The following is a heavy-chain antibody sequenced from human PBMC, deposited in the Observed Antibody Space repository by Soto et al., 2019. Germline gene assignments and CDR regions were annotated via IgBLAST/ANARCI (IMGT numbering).Heavy chain of an antibody. J-gene: IGHJ4*02. Sequence: QITLKESGPTLVKPTQTLTLTCTFSGLSLSTSGIGVGWIRQPPGKALEWLALIYWDDDKRYSPSLKSRLTSTKDISKNQVVLTVTNMDPVDTATYYCAHRLSRTPASGSGSWGPYYFDYWGQGTLVTGSS. CDR3: AHRLSRTPASGSGSWGPYYFDY. CDR2: IYWDDDK. CDR1: GLSLSTSGIG. D-gene: IGHD3-10*01. V-gene: IGHV2-5*02.